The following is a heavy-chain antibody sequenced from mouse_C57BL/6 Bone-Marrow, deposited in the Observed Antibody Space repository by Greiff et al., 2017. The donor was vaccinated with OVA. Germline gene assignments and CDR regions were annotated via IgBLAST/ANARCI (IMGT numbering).Heavy chain of an antibody. J-gene: IGHJ1*03. CDR2: ISSGSSTI. CDR3: ARPGYSDYWYFDV. CDR1: GFTFSDYG. V-gene: IGHV5-17*01. D-gene: IGHD3-1*01. Sequence: EVKVEESGGGLVKPGGSLKLSCAASGFTFSDYGMHWVRQAPEKGLEWVAYISSGSSTIYYADTVKGRFTISRDNAKNTLFLQMTSLRSEDTAMYYCARPGYSDYWYFDVWGTGTTVTVSS.